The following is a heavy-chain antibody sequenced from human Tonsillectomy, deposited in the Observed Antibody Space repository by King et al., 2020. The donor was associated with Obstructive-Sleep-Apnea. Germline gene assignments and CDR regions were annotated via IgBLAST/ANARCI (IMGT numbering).Heavy chain of an antibody. CDR3: ARDRGGAGPTTTDY. D-gene: IGHD1-26*01. J-gene: IGHJ4*02. V-gene: IGHV3-74*01. Sequence: VQLVESGGGLVQPGGSLRLSCAASGFTFRTSWMHWVRQAPGKGLVWVSRINSVGSCTIYADFVKGRFTISRDNAKNTLYLQMNSLRAEDTAVYYCARDRGGAGPTTTDYWGQGTLVTVSS. CDR1: GFTFRTSW. CDR2: INSVGSCT.